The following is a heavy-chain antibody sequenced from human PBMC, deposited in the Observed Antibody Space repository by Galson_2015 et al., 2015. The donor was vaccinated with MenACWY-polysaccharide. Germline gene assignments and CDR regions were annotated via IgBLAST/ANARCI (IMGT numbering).Heavy chain of an antibody. Sequence: SVKVSCTASGFTFTSSAVQWVRQARGQRLEWIGWIVVGSGNKNYAQTFQERFTITRDISTSTAYMELSSLRSEDTAVYYCAAVGGRNSSSCYLDFWGQGTLVTVSS. CDR2: IVVGSGNK. V-gene: IGHV1-58*01. D-gene: IGHD6-13*01. J-gene: IGHJ4*02. CDR1: GFTFTSSA. CDR3: AAVGGRNSSSCYLDF.